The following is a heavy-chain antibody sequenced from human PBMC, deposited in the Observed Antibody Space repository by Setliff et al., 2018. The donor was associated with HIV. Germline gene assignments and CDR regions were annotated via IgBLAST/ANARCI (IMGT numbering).Heavy chain of an antibody. CDR1: GGTFSSYG. D-gene: IGHD3-10*01. J-gene: IGHJ5*01. V-gene: IGHV1-69*05. CDR3: ARTDYDSGKSVLDS. Sequence: GASVKVSCKTSGGTFSSYGISWVRQAPGQGLEWMGGIIPMFGTGFYAQKFQGRVTITRDTSATIAYMELSSLTSEDTALYFCARTDYDSGKSVLDSWGQGTLVTVSS. CDR2: IIPMFGTG.